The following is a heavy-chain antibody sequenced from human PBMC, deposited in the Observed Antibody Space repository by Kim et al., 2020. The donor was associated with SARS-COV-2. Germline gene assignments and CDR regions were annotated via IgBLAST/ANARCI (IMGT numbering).Heavy chain of an antibody. D-gene: IGHD3-16*02. J-gene: IGHJ1*01. CDR1: GFTFSFYG. CDR2: IWNDGSQK. CDR3: VRDISRSVYTDEYFQH. V-gene: IGHV3-33*08. Sequence: GGSLRLSCATSGFTFSFYGLHRVRQAPGKGLEWVAFIWNDGSQKYYLDSVKGRFTISRDNSKNMVFLQMNSLRVEDTAVYYCVRDISRSVYTDEYFQHWGQGTLVTVSS.